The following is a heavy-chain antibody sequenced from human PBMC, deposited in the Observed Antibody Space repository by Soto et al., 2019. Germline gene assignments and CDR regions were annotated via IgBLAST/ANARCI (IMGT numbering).Heavy chain of an antibody. D-gene: IGHD1-26*01. CDR2: ISGSGGTT. J-gene: IGHJ4*02. V-gene: IGHV3-23*01. CDR1: GFTFSSYA. CDR3: AKDLVGATPFFDY. Sequence: GSLRLSCAASGFTFSSYAMSWVRQAPRKGREWVSAISGSGGTTYYADSLKSRFTITRDNSKNTLYLQMNRLRAEGADVYYCAKDLVGATPFFDYWGQGTLVTVSS.